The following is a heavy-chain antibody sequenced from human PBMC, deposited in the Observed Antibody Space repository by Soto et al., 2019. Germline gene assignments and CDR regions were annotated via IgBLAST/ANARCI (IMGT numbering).Heavy chain of an antibody. Sequence: PGGSLRLSCAAAGFTFRSYAIHWVRQAPGKGLEWVAVISRDGSNKYYVDSVKGRFTISRDNSKDTVYLQMNSLRDEDSAMFYCARSRSGAVADSFDFWGQGTLVTSPQ. CDR2: ISRDGSNK. V-gene: IGHV3-30*04. CDR1: GFTFRSYA. CDR3: ARSRSGAVADSFDF. D-gene: IGHD3-10*01. J-gene: IGHJ4*02.